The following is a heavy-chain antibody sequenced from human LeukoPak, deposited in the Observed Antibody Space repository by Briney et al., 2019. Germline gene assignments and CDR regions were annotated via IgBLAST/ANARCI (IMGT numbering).Heavy chain of an antibody. V-gene: IGHV4-39*07. J-gene: IGHJ6*03. CDR3: ARDLGDDYGDYYYYYYYMDV. D-gene: IGHD4-17*01. CDR2: IYYSGST. Sequence: PSETLSLTCTVSGGSISSSSYYWGWIRQPPGKGLEWIGSIYYSGSTYYNPPLKSRVTISVDTSKNQFSLKLSSVTAADTAVYYCARDLGDDYGDYYYYYYYMDVWGKGTTVTVSS. CDR1: GGSISSSSYY.